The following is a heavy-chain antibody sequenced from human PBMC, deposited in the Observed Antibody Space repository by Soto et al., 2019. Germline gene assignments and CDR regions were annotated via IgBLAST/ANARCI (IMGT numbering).Heavy chain of an antibody. D-gene: IGHD3-10*01. V-gene: IGHV3-23*01. J-gene: IGHJ6*02. CDR2: VSATGAST. Sequence: EEQLLESGGGLVQPGGSLRLSCAASGFTFSTYAMNWVRQAPGKGLEWVSGVSATGASTYYADSVRDRFTISRDNSKDKLDLQLNSLRAEDTAVYYCAKSPMVRGADRYYYTGMDVWGQGTTVTVSS. CDR1: GFTFSTYA. CDR3: AKSPMVRGADRYYYTGMDV.